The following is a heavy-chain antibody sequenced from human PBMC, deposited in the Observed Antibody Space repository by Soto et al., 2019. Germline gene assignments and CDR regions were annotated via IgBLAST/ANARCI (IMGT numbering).Heavy chain of an antibody. V-gene: IGHV1-3*01. J-gene: IGHJ6*02. CDR1: GYTFTSYA. CDR3: ASNRRGYSGYDGGMDV. CDR2: INAGNGNT. D-gene: IGHD5-12*01. Sequence: ASVKVSCKASGYTFTSYAMHWVRQAPGQRLEWMGWINAGNGNTKYSQKFQGRVTITRDASASTAYMELSSLRSEDTAVYYCASNRRGYSGYDGGMDVWGQGTTVTVSS.